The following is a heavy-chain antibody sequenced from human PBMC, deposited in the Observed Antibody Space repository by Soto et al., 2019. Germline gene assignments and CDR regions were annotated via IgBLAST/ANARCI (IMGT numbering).Heavy chain of an antibody. J-gene: IGHJ3*02. V-gene: IGHV1-18*01. CDR2: ISAYNGNT. CDR1: GYTFTSYG. Sequence: ASVKVSCKASGYTFTSYGISWVRQAPGQGLEWMGWISAYNGNTNYAQKLQGRVTMTTDTSTSTAYMELRSLRSDDTAVYYCAIGSYYDSSGYKGAFDIWGQGTMVTVSS. D-gene: IGHD3-22*01. CDR3: AIGSYYDSSGYKGAFDI.